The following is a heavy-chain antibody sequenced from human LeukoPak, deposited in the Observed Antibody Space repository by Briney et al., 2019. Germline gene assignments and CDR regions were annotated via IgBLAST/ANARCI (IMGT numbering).Heavy chain of an antibody. CDR2: IYYSGTT. Sequence: PSEALSHTCGVSGYSITSGYFWGWVRQPPGKGLEWIGSIYYSGTTYYNPSLKSRVTISVDTSKSQFSLRLTSVTAADTAVYYCARHVRFLEWLSSYYFDYWGQGTLVTVSS. CDR3: ARHVRFLEWLSSYYFDY. D-gene: IGHD3-3*01. CDR1: GYSITSGYF. J-gene: IGHJ4*02. V-gene: IGHV4-38-2*01.